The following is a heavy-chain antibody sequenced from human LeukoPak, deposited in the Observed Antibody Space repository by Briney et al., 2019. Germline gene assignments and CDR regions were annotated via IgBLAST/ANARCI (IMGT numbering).Heavy chain of an antibody. J-gene: IGHJ4*02. CDR3: ARRTSFHFDY. CDR1: GFTFSNYA. V-gene: IGHV3-48*02. CDR2: ISTSSSTI. D-gene: IGHD2/OR15-2a*01. Sequence: TGGSLRLSCAPSGFTFSNYAMSWVRQAPGKWLEWVSYISTSSSTICYADSVKGRFTISRDNAKNSLYLQMNSLRDEDTAVYYCARRTSFHFDYWGQGTLVTVSS.